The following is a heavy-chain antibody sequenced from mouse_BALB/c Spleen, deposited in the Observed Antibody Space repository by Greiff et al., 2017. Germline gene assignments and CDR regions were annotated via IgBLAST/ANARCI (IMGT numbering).Heavy chain of an antibody. V-gene: IGHV3-2*02. D-gene: IGHD2-4*01. CDR1: GYSITSDYA. J-gene: IGHJ2*01. CDR2: ISYSGST. Sequence: EVKLEESGPGLVKPSQSLSLTCTVTGYSITSDYAWNWIRQFPGNKLEWMGYISYSGSTSYNPSLKSRISITRDTSKNQFFLQLNSVTTEDTATYYCARWDYDFDYWGQGTTLTVSS. CDR3: ARWDYDFDY.